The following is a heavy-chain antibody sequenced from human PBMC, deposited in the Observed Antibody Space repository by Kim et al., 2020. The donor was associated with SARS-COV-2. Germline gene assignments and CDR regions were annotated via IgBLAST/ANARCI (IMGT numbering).Heavy chain of an antibody. CDR3: ARDRVVAATQAYYYGMDV. CDR2: IYSGDST. J-gene: IGHJ6*02. V-gene: IGHV3-53*04. CDR1: GFTVSSNY. Sequence: GGSLRLSCAASGFTVSSNYMSWVRQAPGKGLEWVSVIYSGDSTYYADSVKGRFTISRHNSKNTLYLQMNSLRAEDTAVYYCARDRVVAATQAYYYGMDVWGQGTTVTVSS. D-gene: IGHD2-15*01.